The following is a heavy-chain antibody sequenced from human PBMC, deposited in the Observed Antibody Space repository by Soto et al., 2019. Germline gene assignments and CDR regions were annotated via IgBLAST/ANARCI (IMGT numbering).Heavy chain of an antibody. CDR2: IIPIFRTP. CDR3: ARDKDREQLGGNYYYALDV. D-gene: IGHD1-1*01. Sequence: VQLGQSGAEVKRPGSSVKVSCKASGDTFSSFAISWVRQAPGQGLEWMGGIIPIFRTPKYAQKFQGRVTITADEPTSTAYVELSSLRSEDTAVYYCARDKDREQLGGNYYYALDVWGQGTTVIVSS. V-gene: IGHV1-69*12. CDR1: GDTFSSFA. J-gene: IGHJ6*02.